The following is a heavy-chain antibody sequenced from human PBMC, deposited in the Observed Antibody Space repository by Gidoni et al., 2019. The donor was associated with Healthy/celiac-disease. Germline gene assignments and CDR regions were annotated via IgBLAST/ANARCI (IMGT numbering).Heavy chain of an antibody. D-gene: IGHD3-10*01. CDR2: INPSGST. V-gene: IGHV4-34*01. CDR1: GGSFSGYY. J-gene: IGHJ4*02. Sequence: QVQLQQWGAGLLKPSQTLSLTCAVYGGSFSGYYWSWFRQPPGKGLEWMGEINPSGSTNYNPSLKSRVTISVDTSKNQFSLKLSSVTAADTAVYYCARGVISDYWGQGTLVTVSS. CDR3: ARGVISDY.